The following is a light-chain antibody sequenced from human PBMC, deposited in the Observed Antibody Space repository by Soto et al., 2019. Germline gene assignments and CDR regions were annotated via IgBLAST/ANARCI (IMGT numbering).Light chain of an antibody. Sequence: DIQMTQSPSTLSASVGDRVTITCRASQSISSWLAWYQQKPGKAPKLLIYDASSLESGVPSRFSGSGSGTEFTLTFRSLQPVNFQPYSGQNNNSLLFPFGPGPKWISN. CDR3: QNNNSLLFP. CDR2: DAS. V-gene: IGKV1-5*01. J-gene: IGKJ3*01. CDR1: QSISSW.